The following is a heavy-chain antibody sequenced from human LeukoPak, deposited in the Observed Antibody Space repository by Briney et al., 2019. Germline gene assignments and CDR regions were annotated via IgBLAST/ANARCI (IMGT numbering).Heavy chain of an antibody. CDR3: AGSRYYDSSGYFYAERAFDY. CDR1: GGSISSSSYY. D-gene: IGHD3-22*01. Sequence: SETLSLTCTVSGGSISSSSYYWGWIRQPPGKGLEWIGSIYYSGSTYYNPSLKSRVTISVDTSKNQFSLKLSSVTAADTAVYYCAGSRYYDSSGYFYAERAFDYWGQGTLVTVSS. V-gene: IGHV4-39*01. J-gene: IGHJ4*02. CDR2: IYYSGST.